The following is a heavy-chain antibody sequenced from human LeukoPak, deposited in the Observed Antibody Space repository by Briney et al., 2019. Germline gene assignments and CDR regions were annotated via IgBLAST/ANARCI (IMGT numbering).Heavy chain of an antibody. V-gene: IGHV3-23*01. D-gene: IGHD3-10*01. J-gene: IGHJ4*02. CDR1: GITVSNYA. CDR3: AKRGVVIRVILVGFHKEAYYFDS. Sequence: PGGSLRLSCVVSGITVSNYAINWVRQAPGKGLEWVAGLSGSGGGTNYADSVKGRFTISRDNAKNTLYLQMNSLRAEDTAVYFCAKRGVVIRVILVGFHKEAYYFDSWGQGALVTVSS. CDR2: LSGSGGGT.